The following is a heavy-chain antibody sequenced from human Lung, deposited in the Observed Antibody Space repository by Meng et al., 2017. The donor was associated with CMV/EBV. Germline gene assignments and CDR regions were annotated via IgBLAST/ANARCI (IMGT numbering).Heavy chain of an antibody. V-gene: IGHV1-2*02. D-gene: IGHD3-16*01. J-gene: IGHJ3*02. CDR3: ARRVGGRDAFDI. CDR2: INPSSGGT. CDR1: GYTFTSYY. Sequence: ASVKVSXKASGYTFTSYYMHWVRQAPGQGLEWMGWINPSSGGTNYAQKFQGRVTMTRDTSISTVYMELSRLRSDDTAVYYCARRVGGRDAFDIWGQGTMVTVSS.